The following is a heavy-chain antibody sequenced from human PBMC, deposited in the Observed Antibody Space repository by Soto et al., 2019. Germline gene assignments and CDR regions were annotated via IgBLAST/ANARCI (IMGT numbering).Heavy chain of an antibody. D-gene: IGHD3-9*01. J-gene: IGHJ4*02. Sequence: QVQLVQSGAEVKKPGASVKVSCKASGYTFTSYYMHWVRQAPGQGLEWMGIINPSGGSTSYAQKFQGRVTMTRDTSTSTVYMELSSLRSEDTAVYYCARGIFTGVRYFDWLPHFDYWGQGTLVTVSS. V-gene: IGHV1-46*03. CDR3: ARGIFTGVRYFDWLPHFDY. CDR2: INPSGGST. CDR1: GYTFTSYY.